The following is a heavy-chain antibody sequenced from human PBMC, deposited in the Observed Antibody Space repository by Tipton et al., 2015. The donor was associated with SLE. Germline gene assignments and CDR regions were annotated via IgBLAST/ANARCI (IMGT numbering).Heavy chain of an antibody. J-gene: IGHJ6*02. D-gene: IGHD3-22*01. CDR3: ARDPAVYYYDSRRTLKYYYHSLDV. V-gene: IGHV4-28*03. Sequence: TLSLTCNVSVYSISSSHWWGWIRQPPGKGLEWIGNIYNSGSTNYNPSLKSRVTISLDTSKNQFSLKLSSVTAADTAVYYCARDPAVYYYDSRRTLKYYYHSLDVWGQGTTVTVSS. CDR1: VYSISSSHW. CDR2: IYNSGST.